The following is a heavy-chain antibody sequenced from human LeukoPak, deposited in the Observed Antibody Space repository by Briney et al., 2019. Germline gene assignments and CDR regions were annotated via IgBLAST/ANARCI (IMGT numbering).Heavy chain of an antibody. CDR1: GFTFRTYR. D-gene: IGHD6-13*01. Sequence: GGSLRLSCVASGFTFRTYRMHWVRQAPGKGLEWVSYISSDSRNIYYADSVKGRFTISRDNAKNSLFLHMNSLRSEDTAVYYCARAFYSSSWAPLDFWGQGTLPTVSS. J-gene: IGHJ4*02. V-gene: IGHV3-48*01. CDR2: ISSDSRNI. CDR3: ARAFYSSSWAPLDF.